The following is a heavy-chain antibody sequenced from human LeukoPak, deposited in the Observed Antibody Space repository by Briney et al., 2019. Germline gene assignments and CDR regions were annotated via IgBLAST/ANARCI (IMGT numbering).Heavy chain of an antibody. CDR2: IYTSGST. V-gene: IGHV4-4*07. CDR3: ASESCSSTSCSFDY. Sequence: SETLSLTCTVSGGSISSYYLSWIRQPAGKGLEWIGRIYTSGSTNYNPSLKSRVTTSVDTSKNQFSLKLSSVTAAATAVYYCASESCSSTSCSFDYWGQGTLVTVSS. J-gene: IGHJ4*02. D-gene: IGHD2-2*01. CDR1: GGSISSYY.